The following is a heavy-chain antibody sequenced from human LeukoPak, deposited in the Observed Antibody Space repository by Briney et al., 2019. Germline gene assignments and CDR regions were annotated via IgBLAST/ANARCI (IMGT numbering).Heavy chain of an antibody. CDR1: GFTFSSYT. CDR3: ARDRSGSYQAPSWFDP. Sequence: GGSLRLTCAASGFTFSSYTMNWVRQAPGKGLEWVSSISDSSTYIYYADSVKGRFTISRDNAKNSLYLQMNSLRAEDTAVYYCARDRSGSYQAPSWFDPWGQGTLVTVSS. J-gene: IGHJ5*02. V-gene: IGHV3-21*01. D-gene: IGHD1-26*01. CDR2: ISDSSTYI.